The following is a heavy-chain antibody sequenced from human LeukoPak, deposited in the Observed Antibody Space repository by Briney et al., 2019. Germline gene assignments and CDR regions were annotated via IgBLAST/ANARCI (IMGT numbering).Heavy chain of an antibody. CDR3: ARGSSGWYSIDY. CDR1: GGSINNYY. CDR2: IYSSGST. Sequence: PSETLSLTCTVSGGSINNYYWSWIRQPAGKGLEWIGRIYSSGSTNYNPSLNSRVTMSVDTSKSQFSLKLSSVTAADTAVYYCARGSSGWYSIDYWGQGTLVTVSS. D-gene: IGHD6-19*01. J-gene: IGHJ4*02. V-gene: IGHV4-4*07.